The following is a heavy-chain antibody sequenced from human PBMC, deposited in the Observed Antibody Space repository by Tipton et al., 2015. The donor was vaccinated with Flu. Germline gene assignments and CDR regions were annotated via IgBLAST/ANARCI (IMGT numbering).Heavy chain of an antibody. D-gene: IGHD6-13*01. CDR1: GFTFSSYA. Sequence: SLRLSCAASGFTFSSYAMHWVRQAPGKGLEWVAVISYDGSNKYYADSVKGRFTISRDNSKNTLYLQMNSLRAEDTAVYYCARDTIAAAGTPVYWGQGTLVTVSS. CDR3: ARDTIAAAGTPVY. V-gene: IGHV3-30*04. CDR2: ISYDGSNK. J-gene: IGHJ4*02.